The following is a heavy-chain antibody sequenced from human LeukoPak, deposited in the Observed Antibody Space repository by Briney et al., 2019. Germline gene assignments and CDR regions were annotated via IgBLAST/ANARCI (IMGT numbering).Heavy chain of an antibody. V-gene: IGHV3-30*12. J-gene: IGHJ4*02. CDR1: GFTFSSFG. CDR3: ARRAGAYSHPYDY. Sequence: GGSLRLSCAASGFTFSSFGMHWVRQAPGQGLEWVAFILYDGTNKYYADSVKGRFTISRDNSKNTLYLQMNRLRAEDTAVYYCARRAGAYSHPYDYWGQGTLVTVSS. CDR2: ILYDGTNK. D-gene: IGHD4/OR15-4a*01.